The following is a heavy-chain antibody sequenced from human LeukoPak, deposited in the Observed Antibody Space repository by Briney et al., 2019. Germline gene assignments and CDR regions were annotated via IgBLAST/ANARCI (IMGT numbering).Heavy chain of an antibody. D-gene: IGHD2-21*01. V-gene: IGHV1-24*01. CDR2: FDPEDGET. Sequence: GASVKVSCKVSGYTLTELSMHWVRQAPGKGLEWMGGFDPEDGETIYAQKFQGRVTMAEDTSTDTAYMELSSLRSEDTAVYYCATGPTQLLILDYWGQGTLVTVSS. J-gene: IGHJ4*02. CDR3: ATGPTQLLILDY. CDR1: GYTLTELS.